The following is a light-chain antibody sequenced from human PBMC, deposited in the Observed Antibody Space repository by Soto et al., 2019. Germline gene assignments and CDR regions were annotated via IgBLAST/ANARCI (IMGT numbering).Light chain of an antibody. V-gene: IGKV1-39*01. CDR3: RQSYSTPLT. J-gene: IGKJ4*01. CDR1: QSISSY. Sequence: DIQLAPSPSFLSASVGDRVTIPCRANQSISSYLNWYQQKPGKAPKLLIYAASSLQSGVPSRFSGSGSGTDFTLTISSLQPEDFATYYCRQSYSTPLTFGGGTKVDIK. CDR2: AAS.